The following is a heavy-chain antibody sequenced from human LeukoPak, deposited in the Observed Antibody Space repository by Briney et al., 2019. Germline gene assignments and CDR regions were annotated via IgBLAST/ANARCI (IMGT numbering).Heavy chain of an antibody. J-gene: IGHJ6*04. CDR1: GFTFSHYG. CDR3: ARRRYQLLRSYPLDV. D-gene: IGHD2-2*01. V-gene: IGHV4-34*01. CDR2: INHSGST. Sequence: GSLRLSCAASGFTFSHYGTHWVRQAPGKGLEWIGEINHSGSTNYNPSLKSRVTISVDTSKNQFSLKLSSVTAADTAVYYCARRRYQLLRSYPLDVWGKGTTVTISS.